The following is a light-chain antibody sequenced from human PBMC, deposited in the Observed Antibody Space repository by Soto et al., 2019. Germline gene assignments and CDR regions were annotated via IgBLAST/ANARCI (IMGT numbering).Light chain of an antibody. Sequence: EILLTQSPATLSLSPGERATLSCRASQSVFTYLAWYQHKPGQAPGLLIYDASTRATGIPARFSGSGSGTDFTLTISSLRPEDFAVYYCQQRSNWPSLTFGGGTKVEIK. J-gene: IGKJ4*01. CDR3: QQRSNWPSLT. V-gene: IGKV3-11*01. CDR2: DAS. CDR1: QSVFTY.